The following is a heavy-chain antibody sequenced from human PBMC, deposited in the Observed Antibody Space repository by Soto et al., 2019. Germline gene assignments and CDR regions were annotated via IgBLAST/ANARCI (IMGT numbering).Heavy chain of an antibody. D-gene: IGHD6-13*01. V-gene: IGHV4-4*07. J-gene: IGHJ5*02. CDR1: GDSFSGYY. Sequence: SETLSLTRTVSGDSFSGYYWSRIRQPAAKGLEWIGRVYTNGHTDYNPSLTSRVSVSVDTSKNQFSLKLRFVTAADTAVYYGAREAAETVGDGYWCDPWGQG. CDR2: VYTNGHT. CDR3: AREAAETVGDGYWCDP.